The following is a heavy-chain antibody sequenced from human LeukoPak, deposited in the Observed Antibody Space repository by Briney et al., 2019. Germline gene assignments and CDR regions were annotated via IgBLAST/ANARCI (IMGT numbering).Heavy chain of an antibody. CDR1: GGTFISYA. Sequence: ASVKVSCKASGGTFISYAISWVRQAPGQGLEWMGGIIPIFGTANYAQKFQGRVTITADESTSTAYMELSSLRSEDTAVYYCARSYDSSGYYYFNLDYWGQGTLVTVSS. V-gene: IGHV1-69*13. CDR3: ARSYDSSGYYYFNLDY. CDR2: IIPIFGTA. J-gene: IGHJ4*02. D-gene: IGHD3-22*01.